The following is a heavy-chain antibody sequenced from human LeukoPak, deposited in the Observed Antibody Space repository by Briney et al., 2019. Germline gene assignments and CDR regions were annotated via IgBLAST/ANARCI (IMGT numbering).Heavy chain of an antibody. CDR3: ARGRRDGYNLGY. Sequence: GGSLRLSCAASGFNVTTNYMSWVRQAPGKGLEWVSVIYSGGTTYYADSVKGRFTISRDISKNTLSLQMNSLRAEDTAVYYCARGRRDGYNLGYWGQGALGAVSS. V-gene: IGHV3-53*01. CDR2: IYSGGTT. D-gene: IGHD5-24*01. J-gene: IGHJ4*02. CDR1: GFNVTTNY.